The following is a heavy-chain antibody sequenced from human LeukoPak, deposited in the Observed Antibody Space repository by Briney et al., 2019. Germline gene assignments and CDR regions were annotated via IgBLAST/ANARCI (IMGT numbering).Heavy chain of an antibody. J-gene: IGHJ3*02. CDR1: GGSISSGGYY. V-gene: IGHV4-30-2*01. CDR2: IYHSGST. D-gene: IGHD6-6*01. CDR3: ARDGSSDAFDI. Sequence: SETLSLTCTVSGGSISSGGYYWSWLRQPPGKGLEWIGYIYHSGSTYYNPSLKSRVTISVDRSKNQFSLKLSSVTAADTAVYYCARDGSSDAFDIWGQGTMVTVSS.